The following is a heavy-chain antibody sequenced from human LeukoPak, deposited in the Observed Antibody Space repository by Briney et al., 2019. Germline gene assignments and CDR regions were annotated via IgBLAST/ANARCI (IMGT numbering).Heavy chain of an antibody. CDR1: GFTFNYYA. D-gene: IGHD2-15*01. CDR3: TAQVFCSGRSCYSHWYFDL. V-gene: IGHV3-49*04. Sequence: GGSLRLSCAASGFTFNYYAMSWVRQAPGKGLEWVGFIRNKAYGGTTEYAASVKGRFTISRDDSKSFAYLQMNSLKTEDTAVYYCTAQVFCSGRSCYSHWYFDLWGRGTLVTVSS. J-gene: IGHJ2*01. CDR2: IRNKAYGGTT.